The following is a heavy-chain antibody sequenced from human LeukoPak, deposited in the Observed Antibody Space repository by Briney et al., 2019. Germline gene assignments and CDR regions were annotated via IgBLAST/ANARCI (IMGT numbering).Heavy chain of an antibody. CDR2: ISAYNGNT. J-gene: IGHJ5*02. D-gene: IGHD2-2*01. CDR1: GYTFTSYG. V-gene: IGHV1-18*01. Sequence: ASVKVSCKASGYTFTSYGISWVRQAPGQGLEWMGWISAYNGNTNYAQKLQGRVTMTTDTSTSTAYMELRSLRSDDTAVYYCARERGPATAVGWFDPWGQGTLVTVSS. CDR3: ARERGPATAVGWFDP.